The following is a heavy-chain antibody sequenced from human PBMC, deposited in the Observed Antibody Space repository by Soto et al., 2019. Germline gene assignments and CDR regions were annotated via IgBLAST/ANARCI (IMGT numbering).Heavy chain of an antibody. CDR1: GYSFTSYW. Sequence: RGESLKISCKGSGYSFTSYWIGWVRQMPGEGLEWMGIIYPGDSDTRYSPSFQGQVTISADKSISTAYLQWSSLKASDTAMYYCASSESPYGYYFDYWGQGTLVTVSS. D-gene: IGHD4-17*01. CDR2: IYPGDSDT. CDR3: ASSESPYGYYFDY. J-gene: IGHJ4*02. V-gene: IGHV5-51*01.